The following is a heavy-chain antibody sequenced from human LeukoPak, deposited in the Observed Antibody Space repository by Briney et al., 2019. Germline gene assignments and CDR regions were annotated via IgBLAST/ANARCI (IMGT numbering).Heavy chain of an antibody. J-gene: IGHJ6*02. V-gene: IGHV3-23*01. CDR1: GFTFNNYA. CDR2: VSGRGGAT. Sequence: GGSLRLSCAASGFTFNNYAMTWVRQAPGKGLEWVSAVSGRGGATYYADSVKGRFTISRDDSKNTLYLQMNSLRAEDTAVYHCAKAPPAATNYYYGMDVWGQGITVTVSS. D-gene: IGHD2-15*01. CDR3: AKAPPAATNYYYGMDV.